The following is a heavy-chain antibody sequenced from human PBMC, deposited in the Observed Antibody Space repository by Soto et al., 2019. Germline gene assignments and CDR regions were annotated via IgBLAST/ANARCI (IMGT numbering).Heavy chain of an antibody. CDR3: ARINGGSPDF. CDR2: IHISGTT. J-gene: IGHJ4*02. V-gene: IGHV4-4*07. Sequence: NPSETLSLTCTVSGGSMNAHFWSWIRQSAGKGLEWIGHIHISGTTTYNPSLKSRITMSIDLPKNQLSLKLTSVTAADTAVYYCARINGGSPDFWGQGTLVTVSS. D-gene: IGHD2-15*01. CDR1: GGSMNAHF.